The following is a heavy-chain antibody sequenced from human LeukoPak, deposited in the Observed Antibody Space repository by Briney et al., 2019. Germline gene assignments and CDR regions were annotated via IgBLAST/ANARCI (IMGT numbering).Heavy chain of an antibody. V-gene: IGHV3-13*01. CDR2: IGIRGDT. Sequence: QPGGSLRLSCAASGFTFIDYAMHWVRQVIGKGLEWVSAIGIRGDTHYSGSVKGRFTISRENAESSLYLQMNSLRAEDTAVYYCARGGIQVSGIDEFDYWGQGTLVTVSS. CDR1: GFTFIDYA. CDR3: ARGGIQVSGIDEFDY. J-gene: IGHJ4*02. D-gene: IGHD6-19*01.